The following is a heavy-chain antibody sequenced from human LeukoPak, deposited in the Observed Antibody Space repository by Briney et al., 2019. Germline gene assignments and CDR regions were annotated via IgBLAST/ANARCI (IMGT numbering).Heavy chain of an antibody. CDR3: ARDVGLYYYDSRGGDY. D-gene: IGHD3-22*01. CDR1: GFTFSSYA. CDR2: ISYDGSNK. Sequence: GGSLRLSCAASGFTFSSYAMHWVRQAPGKGLEWVAVISYDGSNKYYADSVKGRFTISRDNSKNTLYLQMNSLRAEDTAVYYCARDVGLYYYDSRGGDYWGQGILVTVSS. J-gene: IGHJ4*02. V-gene: IGHV3-30-3*01.